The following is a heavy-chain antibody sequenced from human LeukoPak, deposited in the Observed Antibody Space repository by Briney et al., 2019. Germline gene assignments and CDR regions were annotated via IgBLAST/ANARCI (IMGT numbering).Heavy chain of an antibody. CDR1: GFTFSSYE. J-gene: IGHJ3*02. Sequence: PGGSLRLSCAASGFTFSSYEMNWVRQAPGKGLEWVSAISGSGGSTYYADSVKGRFTISRDNAKNSLYLQMNSLRAEDTAVYYCARVSGYRAFDIWGQGTMVTVSS. V-gene: IGHV3-48*03. D-gene: IGHD3-22*01. CDR2: ISGSGGST. CDR3: ARVSGYRAFDI.